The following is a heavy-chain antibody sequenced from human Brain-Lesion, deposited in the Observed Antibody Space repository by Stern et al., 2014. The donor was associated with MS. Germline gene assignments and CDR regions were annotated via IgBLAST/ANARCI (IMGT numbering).Heavy chain of an antibody. CDR3: ATYYYDSTGYNDF. J-gene: IGHJ4*02. CDR1: GYTFTGYY. CDR2: INPKSGGT. V-gene: IGHV1-2*04. D-gene: IGHD3-22*01. Sequence: VHLVESGAEVKKPGASVKVSCKASGYTFTGYYMHWVRQATGQGLEWMGWINPKSGGTNYAQKFQGWVTMTRDTSINTAYMELSRLRSDDTAVYYCATYYYDSTGYNDFWGQGTLVTVSS.